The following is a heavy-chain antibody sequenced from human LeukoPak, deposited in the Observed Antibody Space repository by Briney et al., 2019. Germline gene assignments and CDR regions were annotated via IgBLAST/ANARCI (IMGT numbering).Heavy chain of an antibody. CDR1: GFTFNSYA. V-gene: IGHV3-23*01. D-gene: IGHD4-11*01. J-gene: IGHJ4*02. CDR3: ASSDDYNTYWYYLNF. CDR2: ISGNGGRT. Sequence: GGSLRLSCAASGFTFNSYAMSWVRQAPGKGLEWVSAISGNGGRTYYADSVKGRFTISRDNSKNTLYLQMSRLRAEDAAVYYCASSDDYNTYWYYLNFWGQGTLVTVSS.